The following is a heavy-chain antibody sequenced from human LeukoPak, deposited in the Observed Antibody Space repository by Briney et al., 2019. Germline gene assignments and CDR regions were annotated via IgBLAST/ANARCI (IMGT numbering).Heavy chain of an antibody. D-gene: IGHD6-19*01. V-gene: IGHV4-59*01. CDR3: ARAEYDSAWYDS. J-gene: IGHJ5*02. Sequence: TSETMALTCTVSGGSFTTYYWNWIGQPPGKRLEWIGYIYYSGSTKYNPSLKSRVTMSVDTSKKQFSLKLSSVTAADTAIYYCARAEYDSAWYDSWCQGSLVTVSS. CDR2: IYYSGST. CDR1: GGSFTTYY.